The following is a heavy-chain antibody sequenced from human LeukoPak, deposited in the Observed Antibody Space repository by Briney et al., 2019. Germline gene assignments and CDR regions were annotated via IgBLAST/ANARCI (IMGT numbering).Heavy chain of an antibody. CDR2: IWRDGSEK. CDR3: ARPGSGTNYFDPLDW. CDR1: EFAFIRHP. V-gene: IGHV3-33*01. Sequence: GGSLRLSCVASEFAFIRHPMHWVRQAPGKGLEWVAVIWRDGSEKHYADSVKGRFTISRDNSKSTLYLEMNSLRAEDTAVYSCARPGSGTNYFDPLDWWGQGTRVTVSS. J-gene: IGHJ4*02. D-gene: IGHD1-26*01.